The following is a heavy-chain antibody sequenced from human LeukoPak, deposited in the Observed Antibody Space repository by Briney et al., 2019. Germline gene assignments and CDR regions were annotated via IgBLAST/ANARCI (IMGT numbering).Heavy chain of an antibody. CDR1: GFTFGTYS. Sequence: PGGSLRLSCAASGFTFGTYSKNWVRQAPGEGLEWVSSVSSSSSYIYYADSLKGRFTISRDNAKNSLYLQMNSLRAEDTAVYYCARTQLNSYYYYMDVWGKGTTATVSS. V-gene: IGHV3-21*01. J-gene: IGHJ6*03. D-gene: IGHD2-2*01. CDR2: VSSSSSYI. CDR3: ARTQLNSYYYYMDV.